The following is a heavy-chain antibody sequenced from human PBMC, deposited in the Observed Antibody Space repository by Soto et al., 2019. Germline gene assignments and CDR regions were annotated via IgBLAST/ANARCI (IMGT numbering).Heavy chain of an antibody. D-gene: IGHD3-3*01. CDR2: IYPGDSDT. Sequence: GESLKISCKGSGYSFTSYWIGWVRQMPGKGLEWMGIIYPGDSDTRYSPSFQGQVTISADKSISNAYLQWSSLKASDTAISYCARLKGNDFWDSTYFDYWAQGTMAAVSS. CDR3: ARLKGNDFWDSTYFDY. J-gene: IGHJ4*02. CDR1: GYSFTSYW. V-gene: IGHV5-51*01.